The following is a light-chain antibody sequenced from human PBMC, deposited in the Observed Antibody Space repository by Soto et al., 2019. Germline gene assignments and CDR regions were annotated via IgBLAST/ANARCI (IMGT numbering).Light chain of an antibody. V-gene: IGKV1-39*01. CDR3: QQTYITPPWT. CDR2: AAS. CDR1: QSISSF. Sequence: DIQMTQSPSSLSASVGDRVTITCRASQSISSFLNWYQQKSWKPPQLLIYAASSLQSGVPSRFSGSGSGTDFTLTISSLQPEDFATYYCQQTYITPPWTFGQGSKVEIK. J-gene: IGKJ1*01.